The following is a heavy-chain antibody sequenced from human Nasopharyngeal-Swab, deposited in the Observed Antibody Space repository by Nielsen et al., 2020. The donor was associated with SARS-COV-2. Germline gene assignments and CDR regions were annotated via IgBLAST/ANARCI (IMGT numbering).Heavy chain of an antibody. V-gene: IGHV4-39*01. Sequence: GSLRLSCTVSGGSISSSSYYWGWIRQPPGKGLEWIGSIYYSGSTYYNPSLKSRVTISVDTSKNQFSLKLSSVTAADTAVYYCASYYYDSSDYSYWFDPWGQGTLVTVSS. CDR3: ASYYYDSSDYSYWFDP. J-gene: IGHJ5*02. CDR1: GGSISSSSYY. D-gene: IGHD3-22*01. CDR2: IYYSGST.